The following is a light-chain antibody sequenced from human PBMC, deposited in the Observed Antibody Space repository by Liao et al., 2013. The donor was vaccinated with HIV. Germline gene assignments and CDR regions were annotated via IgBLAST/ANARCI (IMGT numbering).Light chain of an antibody. V-gene: IGLV3-1*01. J-gene: IGLJ1*01. CDR2: QHN. CDR1: KLGDKY. CDR3: QVWDSSDHRYV. Sequence: SYELTQPPSVSVSPGQTASITCSGDKLGDKYACWYQQKPGQSPVLVIYQHNKRPSGIPERFSGSNPGNTATLTINRVEAGDEADYYCQVWDSSDHRYVFGTGTKVTVL.